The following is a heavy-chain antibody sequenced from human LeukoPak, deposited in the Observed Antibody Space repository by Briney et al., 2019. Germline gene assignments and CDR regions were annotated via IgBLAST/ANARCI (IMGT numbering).Heavy chain of an antibody. CDR1: GGSISSYY. Sequence: VKPSETLSLTCTVSGGSISSYYWSWIRQPPGKGLEWIGYIYYSGSTNYNPSLKSRVTISVDTSKNQFSLKLSSVTAADTAVYYCARGPGYSSSWYWFDPWGQGTLVTVSS. J-gene: IGHJ5*02. V-gene: IGHV4-59*01. CDR2: IYYSGST. D-gene: IGHD6-13*01. CDR3: ARGPGYSSSWYWFDP.